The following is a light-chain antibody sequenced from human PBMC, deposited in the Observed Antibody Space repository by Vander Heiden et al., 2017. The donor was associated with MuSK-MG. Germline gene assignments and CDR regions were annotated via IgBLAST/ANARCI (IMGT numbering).Light chain of an antibody. CDR3: QVLESSSDAYVV. CDR2: YDN. V-gene: IGLV3-21*01. J-gene: IGLJ2*01. Sequence: FLLTHPPPGPLAPGKTARITCGANNLGRKSFHWSQQKPGQPPLLVIYYDNDRPPGSPEGFFGSNSGNTATLTISRVEAGEEADYYCQVLESSSDAYVVFGGGTKLTVL. CDR1: NLGRKS.